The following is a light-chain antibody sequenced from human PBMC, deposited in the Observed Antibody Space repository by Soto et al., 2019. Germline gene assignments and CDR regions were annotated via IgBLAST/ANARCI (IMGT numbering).Light chain of an antibody. J-gene: IGLJ1*01. CDR2: DVS. Sequence: QSALTQPASVSGSPGHSITISCTRTSSDVGGYNYVSWYQQHPGKAPKLMIYDVSNRPSGVSNRFSGSKSGNTASLTISGLQAEDEADYYCSSYTSSSTPYVFGTGTKVTVL. V-gene: IGLV2-14*01. CDR1: SSDVGGYNY. CDR3: SSYTSSSTPYV.